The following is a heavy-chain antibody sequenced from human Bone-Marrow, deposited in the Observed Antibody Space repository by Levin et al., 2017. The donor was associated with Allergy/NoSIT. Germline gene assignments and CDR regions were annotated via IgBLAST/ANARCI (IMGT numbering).Heavy chain of an antibody. CDR3: ARHHLREWLLALDGCWFDP. CDR2: IYYSGST. D-gene: IGHD3-3*01. Sequence: SETLSLTCTVSGGSISSSSYYWGWIRQPPGKGLEWIGSIYYSGSTYYNPSLKSRVTISVDTSKNQFSLKLSSVTAADTAVYYCARHHLREWLLALDGCWFDPWGQGTLVTVSS. CDR1: GGSISSSSYY. J-gene: IGHJ5*02. V-gene: IGHV4-39*01.